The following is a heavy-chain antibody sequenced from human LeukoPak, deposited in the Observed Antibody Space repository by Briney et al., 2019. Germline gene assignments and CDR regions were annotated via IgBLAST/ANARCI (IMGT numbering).Heavy chain of an antibody. CDR1: GFTFSSHG. CDR3: AKEGGSSWYYFDF. J-gene: IGHJ4*02. D-gene: IGHD6-13*01. CDR2: ISGSGGST. Sequence: GKSLRLSCAASGFTFSSHGMHWVRQAPGKGLEWVSAISGSGGSTYYAVSVRGRFTISRDNSKNTLYLQMNSLRAEDTAVYYCAKEGGSSWYYFDFWGQGTLVTVSS. V-gene: IGHV3-23*01.